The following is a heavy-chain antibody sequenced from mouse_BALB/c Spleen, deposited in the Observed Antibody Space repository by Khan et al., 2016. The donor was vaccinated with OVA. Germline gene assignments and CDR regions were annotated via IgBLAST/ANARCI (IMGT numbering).Heavy chain of an antibody. D-gene: IGHD2-10*01. J-gene: IGHJ3*01. V-gene: IGHV5-9*02. CDR2: ISSGGSYS. CDR1: GFAFISYD. Sequence: EVELVESGGGLVKPGGSLKLSCAASGFAFISYDMSWVRQTPEKRLEWVATISSGGSYSYYPDSVKGRFTISRDIDRKTLYLQTSSLRSEDTAFYYCARPSYYGNPWFTYWGQGTLVTVSA. CDR3: ARPSYYGNPWFTY.